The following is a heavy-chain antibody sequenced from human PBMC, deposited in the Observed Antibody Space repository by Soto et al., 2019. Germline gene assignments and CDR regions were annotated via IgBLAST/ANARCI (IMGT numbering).Heavy chain of an antibody. D-gene: IGHD6-25*01. Sequence: EVQLLESGGNLVQPGGSLRLSCAASGFAFSSYAMTWVRQAPGKGLEWVSALSGTGGTTYSADSVRGRFTIARDNSKNTFYLQMNGLSPEDSAIYYCAKFIVGTGGSSGWPWFLDSWGQGTLVTVSS. V-gene: IGHV3-23*01. CDR1: GFAFSSYA. CDR2: LSGTGGTT. J-gene: IGHJ4*02. CDR3: AKFIVGTGGSSGWPWFLDS.